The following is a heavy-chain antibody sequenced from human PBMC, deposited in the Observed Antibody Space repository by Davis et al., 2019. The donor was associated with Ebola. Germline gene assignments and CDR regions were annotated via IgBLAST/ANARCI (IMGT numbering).Heavy chain of an antibody. D-gene: IGHD3-10*01. V-gene: IGHV3-11*01. CDR3: ARDFRGLWFREDDAFDI. J-gene: IGHJ3*02. CDR2: ISSSGSTI. Sequence: GESLKISCVASGFTFSIYAMTWLRQAPGKGLEWVSYISSSGSTIYYADSVKGRFTISRDNAKNSLYLQMNSLRAEDTAVYYCARDFRGLWFREDDAFDIWGQGTMVTVSS. CDR1: GFTFSIYA.